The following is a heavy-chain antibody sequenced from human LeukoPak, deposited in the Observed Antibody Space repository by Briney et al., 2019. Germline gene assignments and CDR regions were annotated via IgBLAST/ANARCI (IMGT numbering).Heavy chain of an antibody. Sequence: PGGSLRLSCAASGFSFSRYWMSWVRRAPGKGLEWVANIKQDGSEKNYVESVKGRFTISRDNAKNSLYLQTNSLRAEDTAVYYCARAGQEWFGELGFDQWGQGTLVIVSS. D-gene: IGHD3-10*01. CDR3: ARAGQEWFGELGFDQ. CDR1: GFSFSRYW. J-gene: IGHJ4*02. CDR2: IKQDGSEK. V-gene: IGHV3-7*01.